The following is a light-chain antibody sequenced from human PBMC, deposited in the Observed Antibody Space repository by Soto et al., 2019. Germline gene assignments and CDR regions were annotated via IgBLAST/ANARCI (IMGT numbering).Light chain of an antibody. CDR1: QSVSSSY. CDR3: QQYNDWPRT. V-gene: IGKV3-20*01. Sequence: EIALTQSPGTLSWAPGEVATFISSASQSVSSSYLAWYQQKPGQAPRFLIYDASNRATGIPARFSGSGAGTDFSLTISSLEPEDFAVYYCQQYNDWPRTFGQGTKVDIK. J-gene: IGKJ1*01. CDR2: DAS.